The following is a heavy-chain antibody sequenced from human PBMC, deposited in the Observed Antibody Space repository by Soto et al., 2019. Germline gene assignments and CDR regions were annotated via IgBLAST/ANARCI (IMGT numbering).Heavy chain of an antibody. Sequence: KTSETLSLTCTVSGGSISSSSYYWGWIRQPPGKGLEWIGSIYYSGSTYYNPSLKSRVTISVDTSKNQFSLKLSSVTAADTAVYYCARHGCSGGSCYQPNWFDPWGQGTLVTVSS. CDR2: IYYSGST. V-gene: IGHV4-39*01. J-gene: IGHJ5*02. D-gene: IGHD2-15*01. CDR3: ARHGCSGGSCYQPNWFDP. CDR1: GGSISSSSYY.